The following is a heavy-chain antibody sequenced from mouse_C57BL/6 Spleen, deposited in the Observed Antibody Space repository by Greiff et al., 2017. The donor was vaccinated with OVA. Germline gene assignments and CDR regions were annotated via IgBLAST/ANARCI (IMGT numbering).Heavy chain of an antibody. D-gene: IGHD4-1*01. CDR3: ARYGDWDVFDY. J-gene: IGHJ2*01. Sequence: QVQLQQPGAELVKPGASVKLSCKASGYTFTSYWMHWVKQRPGQGLEWIGMIHPNSGSTNYNEKFKSKATLTVDKSSSTAYMQLSSLTSEDSAVYYCARYGDWDVFDYWGQGTTLTVSS. CDR2: IHPNSGST. CDR1: GYTFTSYW. V-gene: IGHV1-64*01.